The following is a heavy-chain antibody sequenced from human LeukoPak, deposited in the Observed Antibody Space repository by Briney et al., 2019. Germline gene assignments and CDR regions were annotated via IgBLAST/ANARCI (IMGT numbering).Heavy chain of an antibody. V-gene: IGHV1-46*01. CDR3: ARVRRPLLLWFGEPNKDDAFDI. CDR1: GYTFTSYY. Sequence: ASVKVSCKASGYTFTSYYMHWVRQAPGQGLEWLGIINPSGGSTSYAQKFQGRDTMTRDTSTSTVYMELSSLRSEDTAVYYCARVRRPLLLWFGEPNKDDAFDIWGQGTMVTVSS. D-gene: IGHD3-10*01. CDR2: INPSGGST. J-gene: IGHJ3*02.